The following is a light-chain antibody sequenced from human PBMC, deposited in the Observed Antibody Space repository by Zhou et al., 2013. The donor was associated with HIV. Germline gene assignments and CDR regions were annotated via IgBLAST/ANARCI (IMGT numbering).Light chain of an antibody. CDR3: MQALQTPFT. CDR2: LGS. J-gene: IGKJ2*01. V-gene: IGKV2-28*01. Sequence: DIVMTQSPLSLPVTPGEPASISCRSSQSLLHSNGYNYLDWYLQKPGQSPQLLIYLGSNRASGVPDRFSGSGSGTDFTLKISRVEAEDVGVYYCMQALQTPFTFGLGDPRLEIK. CDR1: QSLLHSNGYNY.